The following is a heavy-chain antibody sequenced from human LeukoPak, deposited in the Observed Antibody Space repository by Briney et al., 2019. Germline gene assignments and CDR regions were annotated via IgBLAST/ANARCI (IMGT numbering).Heavy chain of an antibody. CDR2: INERGSVI. D-gene: IGHD3-16*01. V-gene: IGHV3-74*01. J-gene: IGHJ4*02. CDR1: GFTFSGYW. CDR3: VRDLILTWTPGDDFDH. Sequence: GGSLRLSCAASGFTFSGYWMHWVRQAPGKGLEWVARINERGSVISYADSVRGRFTISRENAGNAVYLQMDSLRAEDTAVYYCVRDLILTWTPGDDFDHWGQGTLVTVSS.